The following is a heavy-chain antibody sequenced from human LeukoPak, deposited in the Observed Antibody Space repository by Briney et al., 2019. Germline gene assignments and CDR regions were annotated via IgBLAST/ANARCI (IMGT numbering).Heavy chain of an antibody. J-gene: IGHJ4*02. Sequence: SVKVSCKASGGTFSSYTISWVRQAPGQGLEWMGRIIPILGIANYAQKFQGRVTITADESTSTAYMELSSLRSEDTAVYYCAGSYDFWSGYPYWGQGTLVTVSS. CDR3: AGSYDFWSGYPY. V-gene: IGHV1-69*02. CDR2: IIPILGIA. CDR1: GGTFSSYT. D-gene: IGHD3-3*01.